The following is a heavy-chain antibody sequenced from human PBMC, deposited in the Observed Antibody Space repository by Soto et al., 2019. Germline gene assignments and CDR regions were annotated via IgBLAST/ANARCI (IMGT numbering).Heavy chain of an antibody. D-gene: IGHD4-4*01. J-gene: IGHJ4*02. V-gene: IGHV5-51*01. CDR1: GYNFASHW. Sequence: GESLKISCEGSGYNFASHWIGWVRQMPGKGLEWMGIIYPSDSDTRYSPSFQGQVTISADKSISAAYLQWSSLKASDSAMYYCARRQDYTSTFGFDYWGRGTLVTVSS. CDR2: IYPSDSDT. CDR3: ARRQDYTSTFGFDY.